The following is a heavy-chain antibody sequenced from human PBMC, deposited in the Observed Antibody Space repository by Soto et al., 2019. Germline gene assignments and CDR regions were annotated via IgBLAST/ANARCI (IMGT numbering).Heavy chain of an antibody. V-gene: IGHV1-18*01. CDR2: ISAYNGNT. CDR3: ARETYYDSSGYYWDDAFDI. CDR1: GYTFTSYG. Sequence: GASVKVSCKASGYTFTSYGISWVRQAPGQGLEWMGWISAYNGNTNYAQKLQGRVTMTTDTSTSTAYMELRSLRSDDTAVYYCARETYYDSSGYYWDDAFDIWGQGTMVTVSS. D-gene: IGHD3-22*01. J-gene: IGHJ3*02.